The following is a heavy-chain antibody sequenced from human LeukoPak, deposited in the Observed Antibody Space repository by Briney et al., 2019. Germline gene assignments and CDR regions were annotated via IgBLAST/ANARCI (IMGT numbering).Heavy chain of an antibody. CDR3: AKDPGYYDSSGYVDY. Sequence: PGGSLRLSCAASGFTFSSYSMNWVRQAPGKGLEWVSAISGSGGSTYYADSVKGRFTISRDNSKNTLYLQMNSLRAEDTAVYYCAKDPGYYDSSGYVDYWGQGTLVTVSS. CDR1: GFTFSSYS. D-gene: IGHD3-22*01. V-gene: IGHV3-23*01. CDR2: ISGSGGST. J-gene: IGHJ4*02.